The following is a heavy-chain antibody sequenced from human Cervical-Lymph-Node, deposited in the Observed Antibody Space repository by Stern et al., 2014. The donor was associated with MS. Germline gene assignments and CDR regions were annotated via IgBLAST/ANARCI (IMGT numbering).Heavy chain of an antibody. CDR1: GFTFSSYS. D-gene: IGHD3-22*01. V-gene: IGHV3-21*01. Sequence: VQLVESGGGLVKPGGSLRLSCAASGFTFSSYSMNWVRQAPGKGLELVSSISSSSSYIYYADSVKGRFTIARDNAKNSLYLQMNSLRAEDTAVYYCARYQYYYDSSGFDYWGQGILVTVSS. CDR2: ISSSSSYI. CDR3: ARYQYYYDSSGFDY. J-gene: IGHJ4*02.